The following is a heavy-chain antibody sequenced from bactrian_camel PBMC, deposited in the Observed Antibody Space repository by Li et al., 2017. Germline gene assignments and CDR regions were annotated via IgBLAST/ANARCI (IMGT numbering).Heavy chain of an antibody. CDR3: VADCEFRYGHFDFNIGS. J-gene: IGHJ4*01. CDR2: MYSGESST. V-gene: IGHV3S1*01. Sequence: HVQLVESGGGSVQTGGSLRLSCVVSGYAYSDGYCLGWFRQAPGKEREGVAQMYSGESSTYYADSVKGRFTISHDNAKRTLYLQMNSLKPEDTAMSYCVADCEFRYGHFDFNIGSRGQGTQVTVS. CDR1: GYAYSDGYC. D-gene: IGHD2*01.